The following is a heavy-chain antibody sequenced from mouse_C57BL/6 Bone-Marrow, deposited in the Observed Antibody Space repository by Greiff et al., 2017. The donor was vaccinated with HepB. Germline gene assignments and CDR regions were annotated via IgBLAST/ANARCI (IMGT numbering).Heavy chain of an antibody. D-gene: IGHD2-2*01. V-gene: IGHV1-69*01. CDR1: GYTFTSYW. CDR2: IDPSDRYT. J-gene: IGHJ2*01. Sequence: QVQLQQPGAELVMPGASVKLSCKASGYTFTSYWMHWVKQSPGQGLEWIGEIDPSDRYTNYNQKFKGKSTFTVDKSSSTAYMQLSSLTSEDPAVYSCARGWVRPYFDYWGHRTTLTVSS. CDR3: ARGWVRPYFDY.